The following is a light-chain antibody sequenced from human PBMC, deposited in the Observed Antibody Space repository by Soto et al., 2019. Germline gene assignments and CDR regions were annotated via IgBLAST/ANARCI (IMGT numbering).Light chain of an antibody. CDR2: DAS. CDR1: QSVSGY. Sequence: EIVLTQSPATLSLSPGERATLSCRASQSVSGYLAWYQQKPGQAPRLLIYDASNRAAGIPARFSGSESGTDFPLTISSLEPEDSAVYYCQQRTNSPPYSFGQGTKLEI. V-gene: IGKV3-11*01. J-gene: IGKJ2*03. CDR3: QQRTNSPPYS.